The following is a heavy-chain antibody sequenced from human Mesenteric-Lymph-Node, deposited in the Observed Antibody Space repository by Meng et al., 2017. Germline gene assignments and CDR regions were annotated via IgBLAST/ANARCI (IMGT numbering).Heavy chain of an antibody. D-gene: IGHD3-22*01. CDR1: GFTFDDYA. J-gene: IGHJ4*02. CDR3: ARLVGDDSSGYYWVGFFDY. CDR2: ISWNSGSI. Sequence: GGSLRLSCAASGFTFDDYAMHWVRQAPGKGLEWVSGISWNSGSIGYADSVKGRFTISRDNAKNSLYLQMNSLRAEDTALYYCARLVGDDSSGYYWVGFFDYWGQGTLVTVSS. V-gene: IGHV3-9*01.